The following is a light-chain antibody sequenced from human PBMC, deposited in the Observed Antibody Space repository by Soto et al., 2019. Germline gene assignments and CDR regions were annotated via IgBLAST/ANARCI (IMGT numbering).Light chain of an antibody. CDR3: QQYNNWPPWT. CDR2: GAS. Sequence: EIVMTQSRATLSVSPGERATLSCRASQSVSSNLAWYQQKPGQAPRLLIYGASTRANGIPARFSGSGSGTDFTLTISSLQSEDFAVYYCQQYNNWPPWTFGQGTKVEIK. V-gene: IGKV3-15*01. J-gene: IGKJ1*01. CDR1: QSVSSN.